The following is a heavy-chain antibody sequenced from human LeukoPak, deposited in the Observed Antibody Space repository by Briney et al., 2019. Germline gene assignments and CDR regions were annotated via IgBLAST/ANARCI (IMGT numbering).Heavy chain of an antibody. D-gene: IGHD2-15*01. J-gene: IGHJ4*02. CDR2: INAGNGNT. CDR1: GYTFTSYA. V-gene: IGHV1-3*01. Sequence: GASVKVSCKASGYTFTSYAMHWVRHAPGQRLEWMGWINAGNGNTKYSQKFQGRVTITRDTSASTAYMELSSLRSEDTAVYYCARGYCSGGSCYLDYWGQGTLVTVSS. CDR3: ARGYCSGGSCYLDY.